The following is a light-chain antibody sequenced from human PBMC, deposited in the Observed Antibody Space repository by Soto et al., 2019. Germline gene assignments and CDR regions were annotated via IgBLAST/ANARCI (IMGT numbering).Light chain of an antibody. CDR3: QQYNNWPRT. V-gene: IGKV3-15*01. CDR1: QSVSSN. CDR2: GAS. Sequence: EIVMTQSPATLSVSPGERATRSCRASQSVSSNLAWYQQKPGQAPRLLIYGASTRATGIPARFSGSGSGTDFTLTINSLQSEDFAVYYCQQYNNWPRTFGQGTRLEI. J-gene: IGKJ5*01.